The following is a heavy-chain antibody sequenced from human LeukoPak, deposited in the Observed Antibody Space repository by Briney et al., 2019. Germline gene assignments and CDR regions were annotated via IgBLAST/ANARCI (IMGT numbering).Heavy chain of an antibody. Sequence: PGGSLRLSCAASGFTFSSYGMSWVRQAPGKGLAWVSAISGSGGSTYYADSVKGRFTISRDNSKNTLYLQMNSLRAEDTAVYYCSGSGSYYLSLDPWGQGTLVTVSS. D-gene: IGHD1-26*01. CDR1: GFTFSSYG. J-gene: IGHJ5*02. CDR3: SGSGSYYLSLDP. CDR2: ISGSGGST. V-gene: IGHV3-23*01.